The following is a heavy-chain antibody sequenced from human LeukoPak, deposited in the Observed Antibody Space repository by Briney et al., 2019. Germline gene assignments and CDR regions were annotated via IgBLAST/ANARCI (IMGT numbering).Heavy chain of an antibody. D-gene: IGHD6-19*01. V-gene: IGHV1-69*13. Sequence: SVKVSCKASGGTFSSYAISWVRQAPGQGLEWMGGIIPIFGTANYAQKFQGRVTITADESTSTAYMELSSLRSEDTAVYYCARGGDRAVAGRLDYWGQGTLVTVSS. CDR1: GGTFSSYA. J-gene: IGHJ4*02. CDR2: IIPIFGTA. CDR3: ARGGDRAVAGRLDY.